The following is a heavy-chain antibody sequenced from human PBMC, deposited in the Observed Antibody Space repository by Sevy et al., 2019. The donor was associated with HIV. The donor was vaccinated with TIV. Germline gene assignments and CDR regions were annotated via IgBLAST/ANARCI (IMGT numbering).Heavy chain of an antibody. D-gene: IGHD3-9*01. Sequence: PETLSLTCAVYGGSFSGYYWSWIRQPPGKGLEWIGEINHSGSTNYNPSLKSRVTISVDTSKNQFSLKLSSVTAADTAVYYCARGQYVLRYFDGLFAFDYWGQGTLVTVSS. J-gene: IGHJ4*02. V-gene: IGHV4-34*01. CDR3: ARGQYVLRYFDGLFAFDY. CDR1: GGSFSGYY. CDR2: INHSGST.